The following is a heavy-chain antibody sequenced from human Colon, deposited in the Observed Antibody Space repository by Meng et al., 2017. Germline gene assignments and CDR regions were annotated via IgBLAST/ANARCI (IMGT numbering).Heavy chain of an antibody. V-gene: IGHV4-34*01. Sequence: QVKLHRGGARLLKASDTLSLTCADVGGSFSGFYWSWIRPPPGKGLEWIGEIDHFGISNYNSSLKGRLTMSVDTSKKQISLTLTSVTAADTAVYYCAAGLRHGDWFDPWGPGTLVTVSS. D-gene: IGHD4-17*01. CDR2: IDHFGIS. CDR1: GGSFSGFY. J-gene: IGHJ5*02. CDR3: AAGLRHGDWFDP.